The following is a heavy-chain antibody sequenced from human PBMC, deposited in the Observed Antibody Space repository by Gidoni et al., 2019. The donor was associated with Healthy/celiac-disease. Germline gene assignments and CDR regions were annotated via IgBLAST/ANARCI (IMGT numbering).Heavy chain of an antibody. J-gene: IGHJ6*03. V-gene: IGHV3-48*01. CDR3: ARVEGVRGVIITGVSAYYYMDV. CDR1: GFTFRSYS. Sequence: EVQLVESGGGLVQPGGSLRLSCAASGFTFRSYSMNWFRQAPGKGLGWVSYISSSSSPISYADSVKGRFTISRDNAKNSLYLQMNSLRAEDTAVYYCARVEGVRGVIITGVSAYYYMDVWGKGTTVTVSS. D-gene: IGHD3-10*01. CDR2: ISSSSSPI.